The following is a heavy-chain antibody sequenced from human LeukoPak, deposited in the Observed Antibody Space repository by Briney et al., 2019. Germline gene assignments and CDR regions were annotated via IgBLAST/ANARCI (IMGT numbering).Heavy chain of an antibody. CDR1: GFTFSSYS. CDR2: ISSSSSYI. D-gene: IGHD1-26*01. V-gene: IGHV3-21*04. Sequence: GGSLRLSCAASGFTFSSYSMNWVRQAPGKGLEWVSSISSSSSYIYYADSVKGRFTISRDNSKNTLYLQMNSLRAEDTAVYYCAKPGPNSGSYLYYFDYWGQGTLVTVSS. J-gene: IGHJ4*02. CDR3: AKPGPNSGSYLYYFDY.